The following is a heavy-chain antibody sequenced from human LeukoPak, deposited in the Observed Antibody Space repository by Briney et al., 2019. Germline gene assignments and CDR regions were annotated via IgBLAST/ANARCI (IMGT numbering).Heavy chain of an antibody. CDR1: GFTFSSYA. Sequence: GRSLRPSCAASGFTFSSYAMSWVRQAPGKGLEWVSAISGSGGSTYYADSVKGRFTISRDNSKNTLYLQMNSLRAEDTAVYYCAKDYGDYYLSHYGMDVWGQGTTVTVSS. CDR2: ISGSGGST. J-gene: IGHJ6*02. CDR3: AKDYGDYYLSHYGMDV. V-gene: IGHV3-23*01. D-gene: IGHD4-17*01.